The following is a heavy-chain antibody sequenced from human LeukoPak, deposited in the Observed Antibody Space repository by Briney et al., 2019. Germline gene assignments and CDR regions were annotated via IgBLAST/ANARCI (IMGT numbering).Heavy chain of an antibody. J-gene: IGHJ4*02. CDR3: AGSGIAVAGSFDY. D-gene: IGHD6-19*01. V-gene: IGHV3-21*01. Sequence: PGGSLRLSCAASGFTFSSYSMNWVRQAPGKGLEWVSSISSSSSYIYYADSVKGRFTISRDNAKNSLYLQMNSLRAEDTAVYYCAGSGIAVAGSFDYWGQGTLVTVST. CDR1: GFTFSSYS. CDR2: ISSSSSYI.